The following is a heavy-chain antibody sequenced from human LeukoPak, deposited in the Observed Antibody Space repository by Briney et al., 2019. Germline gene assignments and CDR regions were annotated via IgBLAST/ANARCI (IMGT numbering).Heavy chain of an antibody. V-gene: IGHV3-23*01. Sequence: SGGSLRLSCEASGFTFRTYGMAWGRQAPGKGLEWVSGITGSSTWTYYADSVKGRFTISRDNSNNTLHLQMNSLRAEDTSIYYFARELVSLGTGYFDLWGRGTLVTVSS. J-gene: IGHJ2*01. CDR2: ITGSSTWT. D-gene: IGHD7-27*01. CDR1: GFTFRTYG. CDR3: ARELVSLGTGYFDL.